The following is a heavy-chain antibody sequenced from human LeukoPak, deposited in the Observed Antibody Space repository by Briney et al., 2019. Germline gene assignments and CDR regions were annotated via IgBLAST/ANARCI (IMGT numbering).Heavy chain of an antibody. CDR1: GYTLTSYG. CDR2: ISAYNGNT. V-gene: IGHV1-18*01. D-gene: IGHD2-21*02. Sequence: ASVKVSCKASGYTLTSYGISWVRQTPGQGLEWMGWISAYNGNTNYAQKLQGRVTMTTDTSTSTAYMELRSLRSDDTAVYYCARHKTAVSYCGGDCYSEGFDYWGQGTLVTVSS. J-gene: IGHJ4*02. CDR3: ARHKTAVSYCGGDCYSEGFDY.